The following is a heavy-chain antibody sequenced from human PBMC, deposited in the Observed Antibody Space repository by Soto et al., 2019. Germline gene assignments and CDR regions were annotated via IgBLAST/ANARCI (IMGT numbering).Heavy chain of an antibody. CDR1: GYTFTRYT. D-gene: IGHD2-15*01. J-gene: IGHJ5*02. CDR3: ARGIATGQLDP. V-gene: IGHV1-3*01. CDR2: INPDNGNT. Sequence: ASVKVSCKASGYTFTRYTMNWVRQAPGQRLEWMGWINPDNGNTKSSQKFQDRVIITRDTSASTAYMDLSSLRSEDAAVYYCARGIATGQLDPWGQGTLVTVSS.